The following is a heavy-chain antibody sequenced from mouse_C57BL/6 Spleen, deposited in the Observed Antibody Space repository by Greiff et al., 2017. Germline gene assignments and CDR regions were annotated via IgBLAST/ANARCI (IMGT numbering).Heavy chain of an antibody. V-gene: IGHV5-17*01. Sequence: EVHLVESGGGLVKPGGSLKLSCAASGFTFSDYGMHWVRQAPEKGLEWVAYISSGSSTIYYADTVKGRFTISRDNAKNTLFLQMTSLRSEDTAMYYCARDHGYYDWYFDVWGTGTTVTVSS. CDR2: ISSGSSTI. D-gene: IGHD2-3*01. CDR3: ARDHGYYDWYFDV. J-gene: IGHJ1*03. CDR1: GFTFSDYG.